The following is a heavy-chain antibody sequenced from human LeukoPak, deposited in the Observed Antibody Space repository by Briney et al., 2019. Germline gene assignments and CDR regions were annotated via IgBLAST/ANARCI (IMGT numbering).Heavy chain of an antibody. J-gene: IGHJ6*03. CDR1: GFTFSSYG. CDR3: AKGAKRLGYCSGGTCYSNYDYYYMDV. Sequence: GGSLRLSCAASGFTFSSYGMHWVRQVPGKGLEWVAFIRYDGSNKYYADSVKGRFTISRDNSKNTLYLQMNSLRAEDTAVYYCAKGAKRLGYCSGGTCYSNYDYYYMDVWGKGTTVTISS. D-gene: IGHD2-15*01. CDR2: IRYDGSNK. V-gene: IGHV3-30*02.